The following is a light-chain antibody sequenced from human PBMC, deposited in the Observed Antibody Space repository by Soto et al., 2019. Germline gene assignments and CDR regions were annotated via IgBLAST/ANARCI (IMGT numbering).Light chain of an antibody. CDR3: QQYGSSFLT. Sequence: EIVLTQSPGTLSLSPGERATLSCMARQSVSSSYLAWYQQKPGQAPRLLIYGASRKSTGIPDRFSGSGSGTDFTLTISRLEPEDFAVYSCQQYGSSFLTFGGGPKVELK. V-gene: IGKV3-20*01. J-gene: IGKJ4*01. CDR2: GAS. CDR1: QSVSSSY.